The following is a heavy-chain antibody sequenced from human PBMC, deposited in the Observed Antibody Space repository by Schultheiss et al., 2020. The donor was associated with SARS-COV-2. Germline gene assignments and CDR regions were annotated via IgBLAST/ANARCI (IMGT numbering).Heavy chain of an antibody. CDR1: GFTFSSYA. CDR3: AREGHSYGRGDRYYFDY. CDR2: ISYDGSNK. V-gene: IGHV3-30*01. J-gene: IGHJ4*02. D-gene: IGHD5-18*01. Sequence: GGSLRLSCAASGFTFSSYAMHWVRQAPGKGLEWVAVISYDGSNKYYADSVKGRFTISRDNSKNTLYLQMNSLRAEDTAVYYCAREGHSYGRGDRYYFDYWGQGTLVTVSS.